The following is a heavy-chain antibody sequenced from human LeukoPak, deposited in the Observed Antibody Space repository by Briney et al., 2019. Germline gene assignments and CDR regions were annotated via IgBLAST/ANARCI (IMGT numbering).Heavy chain of an antibody. D-gene: IGHD2-2*01. V-gene: IGHV1-8*01. J-gene: IGHJ5*02. Sequence: ASVNVSCKASGYTFTSYDINWVRQATGQGLEGMGWMNPNSGNTGYAQKFQGRVTMTRNTSISTAYMELSSLRSEDTAVYYCARHCSSTSCYADWFDPWGQGTLVTVSS. CDR1: GYTFTSYD. CDR3: ARHCSSTSCYADWFDP. CDR2: MNPNSGNT.